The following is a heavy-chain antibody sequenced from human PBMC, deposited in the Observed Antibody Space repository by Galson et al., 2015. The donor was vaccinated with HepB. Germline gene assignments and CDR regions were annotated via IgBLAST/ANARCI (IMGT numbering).Heavy chain of an antibody. CDR1: GFTFRNYA. Sequence: SLRLSCAASGFTFRNYAMNWVRQAPGKGLDSISGISAGGDYSIYADSVKGRFTISRDNSENMLYLQMNSLRAEDTAIYYCAKGGQDDYGAEWGQGTLVTVSS. CDR3: AKGGQDDYGAE. D-gene: IGHD4-17*01. J-gene: IGHJ4*02. CDR2: ISAGGDYS. V-gene: IGHV3-23*01.